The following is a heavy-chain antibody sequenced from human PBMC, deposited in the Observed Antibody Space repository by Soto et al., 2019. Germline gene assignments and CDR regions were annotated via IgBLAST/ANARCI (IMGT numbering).Heavy chain of an antibody. CDR3: ATVYYYGSGNYFDY. J-gene: IGHJ4*02. D-gene: IGHD3-10*01. V-gene: IGHV1-2*02. Sequence: ASVKVSCKASGYIFTGYYMHWVRQAPGQGLEWMGWINPNSGGTNYAQKFQGRVTMTRDTSISTAYMELSRLRSDDTAVCYCATVYYYGSGNYFDYWGQGTLVTVSS. CDR2: INPNSGGT. CDR1: GYIFTGYY.